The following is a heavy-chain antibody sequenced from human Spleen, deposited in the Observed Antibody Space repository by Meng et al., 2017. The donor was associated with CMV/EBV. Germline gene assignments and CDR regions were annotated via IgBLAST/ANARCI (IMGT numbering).Heavy chain of an antibody. J-gene: IGHJ4*02. D-gene: IGHD6-6*01. CDR2: IYYSGST. V-gene: IGHV4-39*07. CDR1: GGSIRSSSYY. Sequence: SETLSLTCTVSGGSIRSSSYYWGWIRQPPGKGLEWIGSIYYSGSTYYNPSLKSRVTISVDTSKNQFSLKLSSVTAADTAIYYCARERTEGIAAPFDSWGQGTVVTVSS. CDR3: ARERTEGIAAPFDS.